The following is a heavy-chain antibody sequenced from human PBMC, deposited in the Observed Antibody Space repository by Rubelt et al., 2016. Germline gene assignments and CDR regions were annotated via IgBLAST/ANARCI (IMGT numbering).Heavy chain of an antibody. V-gene: IGHV1-3*01. CDR2: INAGNGNT. CDR1: GYTFTSYA. D-gene: IGHD4-17*01. CDR3: ARFALPAVTTAYYYYALDV. J-gene: IGHJ6*02. Sequence: QVQLVQSGAEVKKPGASVKVSCKASGYTFTSYAMHWVRQAPGQRLEWMGWINAGNGNTNYSINLQGRVTFTRDTSASTAYMELSSLRSEDAAGYYCARFALPAVTTAYYYYALDVWGQGTTVTVSS.